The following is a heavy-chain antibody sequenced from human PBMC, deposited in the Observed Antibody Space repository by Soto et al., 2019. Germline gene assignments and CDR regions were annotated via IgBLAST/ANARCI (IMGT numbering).Heavy chain of an antibody. V-gene: IGHV3-23*01. CDR2: ISGSGGST. J-gene: IGHJ4*02. D-gene: IGHD6-19*01. Sequence: GGSLILSCAASGFTLSSYAMSWVRPAPGKGLEWVSAISGSGGSTYYADSVKGRFTISRDNSKNTLYLQMNSLRAEDTAVYYCAKDRGSGWIFFDYWGQGTLVTVSS. CDR3: AKDRGSGWIFFDY. CDR1: GFTLSSYA.